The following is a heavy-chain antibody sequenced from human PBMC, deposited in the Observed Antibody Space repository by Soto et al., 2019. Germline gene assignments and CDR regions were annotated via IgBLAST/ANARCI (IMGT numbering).Heavy chain of an antibody. J-gene: IGHJ6*02. V-gene: IGHV3-30*18. Sequence: QVQLVESGGGVIQPGTSLCLSCGSSGFTFRSFGMYWVRQAPGKGLEWVAVVSYDGNHKYYADSVKGRFTVSRDNAKNMLYLQMNSLRGEDTAVYYCAKDVGQQLVLNYGMDVWGQGTTVTVSS. D-gene: IGHD6-13*01. CDR2: VSYDGNHK. CDR1: GFTFRSFG. CDR3: AKDVGQQLVLNYGMDV.